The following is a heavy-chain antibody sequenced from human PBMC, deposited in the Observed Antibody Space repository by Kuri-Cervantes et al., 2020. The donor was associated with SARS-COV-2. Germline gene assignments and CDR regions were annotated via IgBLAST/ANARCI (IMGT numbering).Heavy chain of an antibody. Sequence: GESLKISCAASGFTFSSYAMHWVRQAPGKGLEWVAVISYDGSNKYYADSVKGRFTISRDNSKNTLYLQMNSLRAEDTAVYYCARVSPISHYYDSRRPLPYWGQGTLVTVSS. CDR1: GFTFSSYA. CDR2: ISYDGSNK. J-gene: IGHJ4*02. V-gene: IGHV3-30-3*01. D-gene: IGHD3-22*01. CDR3: ARVSPISHYYDSRRPLPY.